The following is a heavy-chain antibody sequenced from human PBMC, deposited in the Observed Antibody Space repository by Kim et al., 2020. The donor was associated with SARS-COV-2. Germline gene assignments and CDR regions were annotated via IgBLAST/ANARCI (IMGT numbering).Heavy chain of an antibody. Sequence: GGSLRLSCAASGFTFSSYGMHWVRQAPGKRLEWVAVIWYDGSNKYYADSVKGRFTISRDNSKNTLHLQMNSLRAEDTAVYYCARDLRFGELAEVGYWGQGTLVTVSS. CDR1: GFTFSSYG. CDR2: IWYDGSNK. V-gene: IGHV3-33*01. D-gene: IGHD3-10*01. J-gene: IGHJ4*02. CDR3: ARDLRFGELAEVGY.